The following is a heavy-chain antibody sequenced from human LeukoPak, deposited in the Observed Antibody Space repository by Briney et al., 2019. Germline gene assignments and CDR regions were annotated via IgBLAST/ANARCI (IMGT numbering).Heavy chain of an antibody. CDR3: AETGPTDF. V-gene: IGHV3-30*03. J-gene: IGHJ4*02. D-gene: IGHD3-9*01. CDR1: GFTFSSYG. CDR2: ISHDGTSI. Sequence: SGRSLRLSCAASGFTFSSYGMHWVRQAPGKGLEWVAAISHDGTSIHYAESVKGRFTISRDNSKNMLYLQMNSLRAEDTALYYCAETGPTDFWGQGTLVTVSS.